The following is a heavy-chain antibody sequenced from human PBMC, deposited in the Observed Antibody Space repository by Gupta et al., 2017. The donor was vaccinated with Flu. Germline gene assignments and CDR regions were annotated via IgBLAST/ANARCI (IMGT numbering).Heavy chain of an antibody. CDR3: ARAETQVVTGLDY. J-gene: IGHJ4*02. Sequence: QVRLQESGPGLVKPSETLSLTCTVSGASIDSDYCTWIRQPPGKGLEFIGYIFHSGSTNYNPALKSRVTISTDTSKNQFSLKLNSVTAADTAVYYCARAETQVVTGLDYWGQGTLVTVSS. V-gene: IGHV4-59*01. D-gene: IGHD2-21*02. CDR1: GASIDSDY. CDR2: IFHSGST.